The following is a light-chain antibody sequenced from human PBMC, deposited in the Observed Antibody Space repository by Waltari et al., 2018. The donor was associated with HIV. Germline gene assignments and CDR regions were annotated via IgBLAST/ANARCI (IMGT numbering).Light chain of an antibody. V-gene: IGKV3-11*01. J-gene: IGKJ2*01. CDR1: QRVSSY. Sequence: EIVLTPSPATLSLSPGERPNLSCKTSQRVSSYVAWYQHKPGQAPRLLIYDASNRPTGIPARFSGSWSWTGFTLTIGSLEPEDFAVYYCQQRSNWPPEYTFSQGTKLEIK. CDR2: DAS. CDR3: QQRSNWPPEYT.